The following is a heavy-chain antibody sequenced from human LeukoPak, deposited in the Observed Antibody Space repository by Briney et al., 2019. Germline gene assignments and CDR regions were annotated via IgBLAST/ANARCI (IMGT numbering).Heavy chain of an antibody. CDR3: ARLSGGSSLRNDAFDI. CDR1: GYTFNIYW. V-gene: IGHV5-51*01. Sequence: EESLKISCKASGYTFNIYWIAWVRKMPGKGLECMGIIYPDDSKTRYSPSFQGQVTISVDKSTTTAYLQWSSLKASDTAVYYCARLSGGSSLRNDAFDIWGQGTMVTVSS. D-gene: IGHD1-26*01. J-gene: IGHJ3*02. CDR2: IYPDDSKT.